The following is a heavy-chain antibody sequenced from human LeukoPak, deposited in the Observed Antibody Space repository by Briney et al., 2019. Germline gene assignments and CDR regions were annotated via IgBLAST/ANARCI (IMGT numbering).Heavy chain of an antibody. CDR1: GYTLTTYY. D-gene: IGHD6-6*01. J-gene: IGHJ4*02. Sequence: ASVKVSCTASGYTLTTYYIHWVRRAPGQGLEWMGIINPSGGSTSYAQKFQGRVTMTRDTSTSTVYMELSSLRSEDTAVYYCAREGPYSDSSRSRFDYWGQGTLVTVSS. CDR3: AREGPYSDSSRSRFDY. V-gene: IGHV1-46*01. CDR2: INPSGGST.